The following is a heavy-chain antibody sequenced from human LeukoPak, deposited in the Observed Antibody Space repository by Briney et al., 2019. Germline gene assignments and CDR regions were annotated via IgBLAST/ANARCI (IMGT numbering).Heavy chain of an antibody. D-gene: IGHD5-18*01. J-gene: IGHJ4*02. CDR1: GFTFSSYA. V-gene: IGHV3-30-3*01. CDR3: ARDEGYTYGHPLDY. Sequence: GGSLRLSCAASGFTFSSYAMHWVRQAPGKGLEWVAVISYDGSNKYYADSVKGRFTISRDNSKNTLYLQMNSLRAEDTSVYFCARDEGYTYGHPLDYWGQGTLVTVSS. CDR2: ISYDGSNK.